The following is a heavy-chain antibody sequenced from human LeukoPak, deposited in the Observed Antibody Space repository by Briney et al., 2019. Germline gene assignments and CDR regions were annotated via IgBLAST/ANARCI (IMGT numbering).Heavy chain of an antibody. CDR3: ARDLRRSVTKKTEYFQH. J-gene: IGHJ1*01. V-gene: IGHV1-69*05. CDR2: IIPIFGTA. CDR1: GTFSSYA. D-gene: IGHD4-17*01. Sequence: GTFSSYAIXWVRQAPGQGLEXMGGIIPIFGTANYAQKFQGRVTITTDESTSTAYMELSSLRSEDTAVYYCARDLRRSVTKKTEYFQHWGQGTLVTVSS.